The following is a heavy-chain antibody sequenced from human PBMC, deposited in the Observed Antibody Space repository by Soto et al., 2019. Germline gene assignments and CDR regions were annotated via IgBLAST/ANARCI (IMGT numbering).Heavy chain of an antibody. J-gene: IGHJ3*02. D-gene: IGHD6-19*01. V-gene: IGHV4-61*08. Sequence: SETLSLTCTVSGGSISSGGYYWSWIRQHPAKGLEWIGYIYYSGSTNYNPSLKSRVTISVDTSKNQFSLKLSSVTAADTAVYYCAREMSGEVIAVATYNAFDIWGQGTMVTVSS. CDR3: AREMSGEVIAVATYNAFDI. CDR2: IYYSGST. CDR1: GGSISSGGYY.